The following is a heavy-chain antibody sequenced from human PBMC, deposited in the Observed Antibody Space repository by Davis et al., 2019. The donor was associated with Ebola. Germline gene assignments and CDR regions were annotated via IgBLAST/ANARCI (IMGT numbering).Heavy chain of an antibody. CDR3: ARAPNCGGDCYSYYFDY. CDR1: GGSISSYY. J-gene: IGHJ4*02. Sequence: PSETLSLTCTVSGGSISSYYWSWIRQPPGKGLEWIGYIYYSGSTNYNPSLKSRVTISVDRSKNQFSLKLSSVTAADTAVYYCARAPNCGGDCYSYYFDYWGQGTLVTVSS. CDR2: IYYSGST. D-gene: IGHD2-21*01. V-gene: IGHV4-59*08.